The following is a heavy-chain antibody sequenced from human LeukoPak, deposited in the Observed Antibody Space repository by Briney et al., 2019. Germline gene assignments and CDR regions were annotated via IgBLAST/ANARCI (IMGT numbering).Heavy chain of an antibody. D-gene: IGHD6-13*01. J-gene: IGHJ5*02. CDR2: IYYSGST. CDR1: GCSICSFY. V-gene: IGHV4-59*01. Sequence: SETLSLTCTVSGCSICSFYWMWLRHAPGKGLVWIVYIYYSGSTNYDPSLKRRVTISVDTAKSQFSLKLSSVTAADTAVYYCARGIAAAGIYNWFDLWGQGTLVTVSS. CDR3: ARGIAAAGIYNWFDL.